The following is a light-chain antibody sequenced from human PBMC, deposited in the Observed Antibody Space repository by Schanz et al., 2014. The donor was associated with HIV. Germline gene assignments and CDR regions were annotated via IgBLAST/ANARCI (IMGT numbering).Light chain of an antibody. Sequence: QSALTQPASVSGSPGQSITISCTGTSSDVGGYNYVSWYQQHPDKAPKLIIYDVSKRPSGVPDRFSGSRSGNTASLTVSGLQAEDEADYYCSSYAGLNRAVFGGGTQLTVL. V-gene: IGLV2-8*01. CDR1: SSDVGGYNY. CDR3: SSYAGLNRAV. J-gene: IGLJ7*01. CDR2: DVS.